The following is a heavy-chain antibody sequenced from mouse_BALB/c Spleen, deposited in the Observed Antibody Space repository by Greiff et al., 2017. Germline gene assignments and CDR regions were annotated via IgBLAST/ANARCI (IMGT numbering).Heavy chain of an antibody. CDR3: ARGDGKAWFAY. CDR1: GYAFTSYN. CDR2: IDPYNGGT. D-gene: IGHD2-1*01. J-gene: IGHJ3*01. V-gene: IGHV1S135*01. Sequence: EVQLVESGPELVKPGASVKVSCKASGYAFTSYNMYWVKQSHGKSLEWIGYIDPYNGGTSYNQKFKGKATLTVDKSSSTAYMQLNSLTSEDSAVYYCARGDGKAWFAYWGQGTLVTVSA.